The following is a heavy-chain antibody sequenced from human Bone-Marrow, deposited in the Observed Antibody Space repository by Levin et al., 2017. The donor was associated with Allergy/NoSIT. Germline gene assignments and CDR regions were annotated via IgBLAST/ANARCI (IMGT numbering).Heavy chain of an antibody. CDR3: ASWAMFYYDGSDFDYFYYGMAV. V-gene: IGHV3-21*06. CDR2: ISGGSSRI. CDR1: GLSFSNYD. Sequence: SCAASGLSFSNYDMNWVRQAPGKGLEWVSSISGGSSRIYYADSVKGRFTISRDNAKNSLYLQMNSLRVEDTAVYYWASWAMFYYDGSDFDYFYYGMAVWGQGTTLTVSS. J-gene: IGHJ6*02. D-gene: IGHD3-16*01.